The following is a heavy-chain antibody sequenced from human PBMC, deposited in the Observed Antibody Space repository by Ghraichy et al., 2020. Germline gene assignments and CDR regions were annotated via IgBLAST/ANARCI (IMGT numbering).Heavy chain of an antibody. CDR3: AKRSSSWYSSGSPSDY. CDR1: GFTFSNYA. J-gene: IGHJ4*02. CDR2: ISGSGGGT. V-gene: IGHV3-23*01. Sequence: GGSLRLSCAASGFTFSNYAMTWVRQAPGKGLEWVSLISGSGGGTYYADSVKGRFTISRDNSKNTLYLQMNSLRAEDTAVYHCAKRSSSWYSSGSPSDYWGQGTLVTVSS. D-gene: IGHD6-13*01.